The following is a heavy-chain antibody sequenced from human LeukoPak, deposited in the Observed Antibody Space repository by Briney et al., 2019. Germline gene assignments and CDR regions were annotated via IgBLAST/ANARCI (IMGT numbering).Heavy chain of an antibody. V-gene: IGHV3-9*01. D-gene: IGHD3-22*01. J-gene: IGHJ4*02. CDR2: ISWNSGSI. Sequence: PGRSLRLSCAASGFTFDDYAMLWVRQAPGKGLEWVSGISWNSGSIGYADSVKGRFTISRDNAKNSLYLQMNSLRAEDTALYYCAKGLYDSSGYLYYFDYWGQGTLVTVSS. CDR3: AKGLYDSSGYLYYFDY. CDR1: GFTFDDYA.